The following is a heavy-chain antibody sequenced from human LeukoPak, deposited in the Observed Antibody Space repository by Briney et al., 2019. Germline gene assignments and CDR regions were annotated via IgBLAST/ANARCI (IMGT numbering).Heavy chain of an antibody. CDR2: IKQDRSEK. Sequence: GGSLRLSCAASGFTFSSYGMHWVRQAPGKGLEWVANIKQDRSEKYYVDSVKGRFTISRDNAKNSLYLQMNSLRAEDTAVYYCARGLDRWGAVAGWGQGTLVTVSS. CDR1: GFTFSSYG. D-gene: IGHD6-19*01. J-gene: IGHJ4*02. V-gene: IGHV3-7*01. CDR3: ARGLDRWGAVAG.